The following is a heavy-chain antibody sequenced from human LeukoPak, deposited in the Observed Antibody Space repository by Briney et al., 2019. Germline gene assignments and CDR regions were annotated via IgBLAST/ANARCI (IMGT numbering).Heavy chain of an antibody. CDR1: GGSISSYY. D-gene: IGHD2-15*01. CDR2: IYYSGST. CDR3: ARIAVVVVAAWAFDI. Sequence: SETLSLTCTVSGGSISSYYWSWIRQPPGKGLEWIGYIYYSGSTNYNPSLKSRVTISVDTSKNQFSLKLSSVTAADTAVYYCARIAVVVVAAWAFDIWGQGTMVTVSS. J-gene: IGHJ3*02. V-gene: IGHV4-59*12.